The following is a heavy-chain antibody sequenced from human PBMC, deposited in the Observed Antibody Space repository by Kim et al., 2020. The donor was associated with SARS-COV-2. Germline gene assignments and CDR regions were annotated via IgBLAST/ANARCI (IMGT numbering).Heavy chain of an antibody. CDR3: ARPFGGVIDPFDY. V-gene: IGHV5-51*01. J-gene: IGHJ4*02. CDR2: IDPGDSDT. CDR1: GYSFTTYW. D-gene: IGHD3-16*02. Sequence: GESLKISCKGSGYSFTTYWIGWVRQMPGKGLEWMGIIDPGDSDTRYSPSFQGQVTISADKSISTAYLQWSSLRASDTAMYYCARPFGGVIDPFDYWGQGTLVTVSS.